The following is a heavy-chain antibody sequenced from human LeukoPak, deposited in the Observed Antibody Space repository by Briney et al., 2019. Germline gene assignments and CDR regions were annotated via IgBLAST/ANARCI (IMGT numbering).Heavy chain of an antibody. D-gene: IGHD6-13*01. J-gene: IGHJ4*02. CDR1: GGSISSSSYY. CDR2: IYYSGST. Sequence: SETLSLTCTVSGGSISSSSYYWGWIRQPPGKGLEWIGSIYYSGSTYYNPSLKSRVTISVDTSKNQFSLKLSSVTAADTAVYYCARPGIAAAAPFDYWGQGTLVTVFS. CDR3: ARPGIAAAAPFDY. V-gene: IGHV4-39*01.